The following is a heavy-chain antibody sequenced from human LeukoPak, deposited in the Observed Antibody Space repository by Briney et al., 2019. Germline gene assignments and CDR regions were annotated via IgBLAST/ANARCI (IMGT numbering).Heavy chain of an antibody. CDR1: RGTFNNYA. CDR3: ARALDILVVPGADNWLDP. CDR2: IIPIFGTT. Sequence: SVKVSCKASRGTFNNYAITWLRQAPGQRLEWMGGIIPIFGTTNYAQKFQGRVTINAHESTDTANIELSSLRSEDTAVYYCARALDILVVPGADNWLDPWGQGTLVTVSS. D-gene: IGHD2-2*01. V-gene: IGHV1-69*13. J-gene: IGHJ5*02.